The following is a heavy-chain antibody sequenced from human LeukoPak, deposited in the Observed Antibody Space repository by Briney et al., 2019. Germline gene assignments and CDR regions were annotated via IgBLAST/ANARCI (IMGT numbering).Heavy chain of an antibody. D-gene: IGHD2-2*01. CDR2: INHSGST. Sequence: SETLSLTCAVYGGSFSGYYWSWIRQPPGKGLEWIGEINHSGSTNYNPSLKSRVTISVDTSKNQFSLKLSSVTAADTAVYYCARVYRYRSSTSCYPDGFDPWGQGTLVTVSS. CDR1: GGSFSGYY. CDR3: ARVYRYRSSTSCYPDGFDP. V-gene: IGHV4-34*01. J-gene: IGHJ5*02.